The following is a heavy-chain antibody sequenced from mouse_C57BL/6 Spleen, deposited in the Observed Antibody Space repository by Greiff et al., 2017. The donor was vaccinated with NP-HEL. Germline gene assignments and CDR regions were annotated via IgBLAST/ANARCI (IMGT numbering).Heavy chain of an antibody. Sequence: VQLQQSGAELVRPGASVKLSCKASGYTFTDYYINWVKQRPGQGLEWIARIYPGSGNTYYNEKFKGKATLTAEKSSSTAYMQLSSLTSEDSAVYFCARNYGTGYYFDYWGQGTTLTVSS. CDR3: ARNYGTGYYFDY. D-gene: IGHD1-1*01. V-gene: IGHV1-76*01. CDR2: IYPGSGNT. CDR1: GYTFTDYY. J-gene: IGHJ2*01.